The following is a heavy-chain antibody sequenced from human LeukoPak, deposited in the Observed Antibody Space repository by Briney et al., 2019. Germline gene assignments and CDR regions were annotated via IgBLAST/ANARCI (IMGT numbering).Heavy chain of an antibody. CDR3: ARRSRGPSSSGWRTARRFFDF. D-gene: IGHD6-19*01. J-gene: IGHJ4*02. V-gene: IGHV4-34*01. CDR1: VGSFSDYY. CDR2: INHSGST. Sequence: SETLSLTCAVNVGSFSDYYWTWIRQPPGKGLEWIGEINHSGSTNYTPSLKSRVTISVDTSKNQFSLKLSSVTAADTAVYFCARRSRGPSSSGWRTARRFFDFWGQGSLVTVSS.